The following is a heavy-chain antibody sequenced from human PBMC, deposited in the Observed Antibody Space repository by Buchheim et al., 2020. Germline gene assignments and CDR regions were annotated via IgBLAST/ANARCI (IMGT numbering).Heavy chain of an antibody. CDR2: TRNKANSYTT. CDR3: ARGNYGEFDY. D-gene: IGHD1-7*01. J-gene: IGHJ4*02. Sequence: EVQLVESGGGLVQPGGSLRLSCAASGFTFSDHYMDWVRQAPGKGLEWVGRTRNKANSYTTEYAASVKGRFTISRDDSKNSLYLQMDGLKTEDTAVYYCARGNYGEFDYWGQGTL. CDR1: GFTFSDHY. V-gene: IGHV3-72*01.